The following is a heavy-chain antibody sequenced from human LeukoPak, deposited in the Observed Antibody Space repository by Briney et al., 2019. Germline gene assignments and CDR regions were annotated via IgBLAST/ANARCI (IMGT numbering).Heavy chain of an antibody. Sequence: SESPSLTSAVYVGSFSGYYWSGICPRPGKGLGWSGEIYHSGSTNYNPSLTSRVTISVDTSKNQFSLKLSSVTAADTAVYYCARGPLPKPYYYGSGSYYKTNREDSDYWGQGTLVTVSS. CDR3: ARGPLPKPYYYGSGSYYKTNREDSDY. CDR1: VGSFSGYY. CDR2: IYHSGST. V-gene: IGHV4-34*01. J-gene: IGHJ4*02. D-gene: IGHD3-10*01.